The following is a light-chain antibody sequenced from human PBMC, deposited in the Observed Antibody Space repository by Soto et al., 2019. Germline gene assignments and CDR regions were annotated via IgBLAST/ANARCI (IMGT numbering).Light chain of an antibody. CDR2: GAS. CDR3: QHYVSSPRT. J-gene: IGKJ1*01. V-gene: IGKV3-20*01. Sequence: EIVLTQSPGTLSLSPGERATLSCRASQSVSSSYLAWYQQKPGQAPRLLIYGASSRATGIPDRFSGSGSGTDFTLTISRLEPEDFAVYYCQHYVSSPRTFGQGTTVEIK. CDR1: QSVSSSY.